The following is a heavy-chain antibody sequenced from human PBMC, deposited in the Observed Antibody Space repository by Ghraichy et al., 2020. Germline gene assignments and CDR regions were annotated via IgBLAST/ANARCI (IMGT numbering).Heavy chain of an antibody. J-gene: IGHJ4*02. D-gene: IGHD2-15*01. V-gene: IGHV3-23*01. Sequence: GGSLRLSCAASGFTFSSYAMSWVRQAPGKGLEWVSAISGSGGSTYYADSVKGRFTISRDNSKNTLYLQMNSLRAEDTAVYYCAKHGRDIVVVVAAYFDYWGQGTLVTVSS. CDR3: AKHGRDIVVVVAAYFDY. CDR2: ISGSGGST. CDR1: GFTFSSYA.